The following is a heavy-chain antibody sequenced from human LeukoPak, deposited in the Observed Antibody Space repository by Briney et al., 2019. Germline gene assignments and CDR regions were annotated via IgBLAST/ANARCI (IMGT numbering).Heavy chain of an antibody. CDR2: ISPYNGNT. Sequence: ASVRVSCKASGYTFTSFGISWVRQAPGQGLEWMGWISPYNGNTNYPQKVQGRITVTTDTSTSTAYMELRSLRSDDTAVYYCARFGLLDYWGQGTLVTVSS. CDR1: GYTFTSFG. D-gene: IGHD3-16*01. V-gene: IGHV1-18*01. J-gene: IGHJ4*02. CDR3: ARFGLLDY.